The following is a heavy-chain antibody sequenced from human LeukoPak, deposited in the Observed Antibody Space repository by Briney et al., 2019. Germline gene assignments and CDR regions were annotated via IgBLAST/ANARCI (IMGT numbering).Heavy chain of an antibody. CDR1: GFTFSSYW. Sequence: GGSLRLSCAASGFTFSSYWMSWVRQAPGKGLEWVANIKQDGSEKYYVDPVKGRFTISRDNAKNSLYLQMNSLRAEDTAVYYCARGKGSLLFDYWGQGTLVTVSS. CDR3: ARGKGSLLFDY. D-gene: IGHD3-10*01. J-gene: IGHJ4*02. V-gene: IGHV3-7*01. CDR2: IKQDGSEK.